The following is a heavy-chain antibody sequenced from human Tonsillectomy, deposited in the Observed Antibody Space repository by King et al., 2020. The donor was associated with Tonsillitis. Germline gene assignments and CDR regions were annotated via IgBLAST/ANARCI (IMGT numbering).Heavy chain of an antibody. D-gene: IGHD5-18*01. Sequence: VQLQESGPGLVKPSETLSLTCTVSGDSLNSFYWSWIRQPPGRGLEWIGFLYYTGTTNYHPSLKIRVTISIDTSKKQFALRLSSGTAADKAVYYWARDEGARGYSYGYFDSWGQGTLVTVSS. V-gene: IGHV4-59*01. CDR3: ARDEGARGYSYGYFDS. J-gene: IGHJ5*01. CDR2: LYYTGTT. CDR1: GDSLNSFY.